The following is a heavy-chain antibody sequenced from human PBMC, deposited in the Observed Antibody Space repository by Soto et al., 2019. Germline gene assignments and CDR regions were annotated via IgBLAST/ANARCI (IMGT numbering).Heavy chain of an antibody. V-gene: IGHV1-69*05. Sequence: QVQLVQSGAEVKKPESSVRVSCKASGGTFNNYAITWVRQAPGQGLEWMGGTIPMFGTTNYAEKFQGRVTXTXAXSTXTAYMELSRLRSEDTAVYYCTRCGIRYHSIGFYLGIDGMDVWGQGTTVIVSS. D-gene: IGHD3-22*01. CDR2: TIPMFGTT. CDR3: TRCGIRYHSIGFYLGIDGMDV. J-gene: IGHJ6*02. CDR1: GGTFNNYA.